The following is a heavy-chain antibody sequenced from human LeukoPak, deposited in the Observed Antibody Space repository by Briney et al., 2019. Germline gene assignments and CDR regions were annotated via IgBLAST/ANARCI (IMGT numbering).Heavy chain of an antibody. CDR1: GVSMSSYY. D-gene: IGHD3-3*01. CDR2: IYDTRST. Sequence: SETLSLTCTVSGVSMSSYYWNWVRQPPGKGREWIGYIYDTRSTNYNPSLRSRVTIFLDTPKNQFSLKLTSVTAADTAVYYCARGDFWSGYYDPWGQGTLVTVSS. V-gene: IGHV4-59*01. J-gene: IGHJ5*02. CDR3: ARGDFWSGYYDP.